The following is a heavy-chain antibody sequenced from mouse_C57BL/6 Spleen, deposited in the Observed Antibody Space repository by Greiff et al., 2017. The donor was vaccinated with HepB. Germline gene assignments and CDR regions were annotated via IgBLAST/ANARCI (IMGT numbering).Heavy chain of an antibody. V-gene: IGHV5-6*01. J-gene: IGHJ4*01. D-gene: IGHD3-2*02. CDR3: ARLRQLRLSSDAMDY. CDR1: GFTFSSYG. Sequence: DVQLVESGGDLVKPGGSLKLSCAASGFTFSSYGMSWVRQTPDKRLEWVATISSGGSYTDYPDSVKGRFTISKDNAKNTLYLQMSSLKSEDTAMYYCARLRQLRLSSDAMDYWGQGTSVTVSS. CDR2: ISSGGSYT.